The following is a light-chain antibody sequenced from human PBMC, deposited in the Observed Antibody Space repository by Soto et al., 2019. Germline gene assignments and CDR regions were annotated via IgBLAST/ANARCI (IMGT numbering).Light chain of an antibody. CDR1: QSVSGW. J-gene: IGKJ1*01. CDR3: QQYETFSGT. CDR2: ESS. V-gene: IGKV1-5*01. Sequence: DIQMIQSPSTLSASVGDTVTVTCRASQSVSGWLAWYQQKPGEAPKLLIYESSALPRGVPSRFSGSGSGTKFTLTIASLQHYDFATYFCQQYETFSGTFGPGTKVEI.